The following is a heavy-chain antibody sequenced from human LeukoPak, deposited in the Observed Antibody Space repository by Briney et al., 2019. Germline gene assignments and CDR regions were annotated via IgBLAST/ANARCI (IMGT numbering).Heavy chain of an antibody. CDR1: GFTFSNYA. D-gene: IGHD2-2*01. CDR2: ISGSGVST. CDR3: AKEGPCTPTSCYYHAY. Sequence: PGGSLRLSCAASGFTFSNYAMSWVRQAPGKGLEWVSTISGSGVSTYYADSVKGRFTISRDNSNNTLFLQMSSLRAEDTAVYSCAKEGPCTPTSCYYHAYWGQGTLVTVSS. J-gene: IGHJ4*02. V-gene: IGHV3-23*01.